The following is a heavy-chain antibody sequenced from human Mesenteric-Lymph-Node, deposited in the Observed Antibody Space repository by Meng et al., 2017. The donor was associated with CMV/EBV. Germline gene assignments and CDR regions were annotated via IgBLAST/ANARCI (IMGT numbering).Heavy chain of an antibody. CDR2: ISGSGERK. D-gene: IGHD5-18*01. Sequence: CGLNFNEIDMKGVRKAPGKGLEWVSVISGSGERKKYEDSVQGRFTISRDNSKNTVYLQMNSLRAEDTAIYYCAKDGYSYGYYFDSWGQGTLVTVSS. V-gene: IGHV3-23*01. CDR1: GLNFNEID. J-gene: IGHJ4*02. CDR3: AKDGYSYGYYFDS.